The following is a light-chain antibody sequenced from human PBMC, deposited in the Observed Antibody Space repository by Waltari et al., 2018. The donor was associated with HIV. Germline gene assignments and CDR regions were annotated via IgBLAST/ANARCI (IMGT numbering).Light chain of an antibody. CDR1: TSNIGAGYD. Sequence: QSVLTQPPSVSGAPGQRVTISCSGNTSNIGAGYDVQWYQHLPGRAPKDLIYRNPNRTSGVPDRFSGSKSVTSTSLAITVLQAEDEADYYCQSYDSTLTGWVFGGGTILTVL. V-gene: IGLV1-40*01. J-gene: IGLJ3*02. CDR3: QSYDSTLTGWV. CDR2: RNP.